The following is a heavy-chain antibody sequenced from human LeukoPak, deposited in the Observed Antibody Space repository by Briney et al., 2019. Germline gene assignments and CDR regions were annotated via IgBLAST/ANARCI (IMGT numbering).Heavy chain of an antibody. Sequence: GVSLRLSCAASVFTYRIYSMNCARHAPGKALERVSSVAGSGRKIYYADSVKGRFTISRDNAKNSLYLQMNSLGDEDTAMYYCARDNFDGVHWGFDYWGQGTLVTVSS. V-gene: IGHV3-48*02. J-gene: IGHJ4*02. CDR3: ARDNFDGVHWGFDY. CDR2: VAGSGRKI. CDR1: VFTYRIYS. D-gene: IGHD2-8*01.